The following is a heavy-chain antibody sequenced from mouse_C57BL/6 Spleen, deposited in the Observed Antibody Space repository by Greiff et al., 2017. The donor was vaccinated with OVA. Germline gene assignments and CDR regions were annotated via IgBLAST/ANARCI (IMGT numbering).Heavy chain of an antibody. V-gene: IGHV5-17*01. CDR1: GFTFSDYG. J-gene: IGHJ3*01. CDR3: AELFAY. Sequence: EVKLMESGGGLVKPGGSLKLSCAASGFTFSDYGMHWVRQAPEKGLEWVAYISSGSSTIYYADTVKGRFTISRDNAKNTLFLQMTSLRSEDTAMYYCAELFAYWGQGTLVTVSA. CDR2: ISSGSSTI.